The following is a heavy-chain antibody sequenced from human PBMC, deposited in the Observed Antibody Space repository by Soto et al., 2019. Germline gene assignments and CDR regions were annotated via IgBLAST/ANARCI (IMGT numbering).Heavy chain of an antibody. J-gene: IGHJ4*02. V-gene: IGHV3-7*03. Sequence: EVQLVDSGGDLVQPGGSLRLSCAASGFTFSTYWMSWVRQPPGKGLEWVANIDPAGSQKYYVDSVRGRFTISRDNAKNSLYLQMNSLRAEDTAVYYCARDMGPSGAYGYWGQGTLVTVSS. CDR3: ARDMGPSGAYGY. CDR2: IDPAGSQK. CDR1: GFTFSTYW. D-gene: IGHD1-26*01.